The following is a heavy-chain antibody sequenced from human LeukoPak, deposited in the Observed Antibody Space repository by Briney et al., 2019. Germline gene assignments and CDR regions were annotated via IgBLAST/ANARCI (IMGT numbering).Heavy chain of an antibody. J-gene: IGHJ4*02. CDR2: IYHSGST. CDR3: ARGFHGDFDY. CDR1: GGSISSYY. V-gene: IGHV4-59*12. Sequence: SETLSLTCTVSGGSISSYYWSWLRQPPGKGLEWIGYIYHSGSTYYNPSLKSRVTISVDRSKNQFSLKLSSVTAADTAVYYCARGFHGDFDYWGQGTLVTVSS. D-gene: IGHD2-21*01.